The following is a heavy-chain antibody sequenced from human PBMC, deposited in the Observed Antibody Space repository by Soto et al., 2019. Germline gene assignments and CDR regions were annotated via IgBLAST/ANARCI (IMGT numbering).Heavy chain of an antibody. J-gene: IGHJ4*02. Sequence: GSLRLSCAASVFTFSSYGMSWVRQAPGKGLEWVSVISGSAYATYYADSVKGRFTISRDNSKNMLYLQMNSLRAEDTAVYYCAKARRVGATGFFDYWGQGSLVTVSS. CDR1: VFTFSSYG. D-gene: IGHD1-26*01. CDR3: AKARRVGATGFFDY. V-gene: IGHV3-23*01. CDR2: ISGSAYAT.